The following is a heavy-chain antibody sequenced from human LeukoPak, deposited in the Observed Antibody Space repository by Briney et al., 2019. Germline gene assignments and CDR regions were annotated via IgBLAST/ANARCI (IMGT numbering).Heavy chain of an antibody. D-gene: IGHD6-13*01. Sequence: PGGSLRLSCAASGFTFSSYAMSWVRQAPGKGLEWVSAISGSGGSTYYADSVKGRFTISRDNSKNTLYLQMNSLRAEDTAVYYCAKMYSSSRYSPHFDYWGQGTLVTVSS. J-gene: IGHJ4*02. CDR3: AKMYSSSRYSPHFDY. CDR2: ISGSGGST. CDR1: GFTFSSYA. V-gene: IGHV3-23*01.